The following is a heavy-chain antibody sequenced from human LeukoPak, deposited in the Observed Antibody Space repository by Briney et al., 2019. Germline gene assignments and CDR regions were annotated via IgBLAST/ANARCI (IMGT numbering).Heavy chain of an antibody. CDR3: ARGEQLAYFDY. Sequence: ASVKVSCKASGYTFTSYYMHWVRQAPGQGLEWMGIINPSGGSTSYAQKFQGRVTITTDESTSTAYMELSSLRSEDTAVYYCARGEQLAYFDYWGQGTLVTVSS. V-gene: IGHV1-46*01. CDR2: INPSGGST. CDR1: GYTFTSYY. D-gene: IGHD6-6*01. J-gene: IGHJ4*02.